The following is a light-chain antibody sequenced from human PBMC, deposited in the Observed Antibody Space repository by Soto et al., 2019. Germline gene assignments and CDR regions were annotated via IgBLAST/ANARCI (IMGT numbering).Light chain of an antibody. CDR1: GTDVGAYDY. V-gene: IGLV2-14*03. CDR3: SSYTSSSIVYV. Sequence: QSVLTQPASASGSPGQSITISYTGNGTDVGAYDYVSWYQQHPGKAPKLVIYDVNNRPSGVSSRFSGSKSGNTASLTISGLQAEDEADYYCSSYTSSSIVYVFGTGTKVTVL. J-gene: IGLJ1*01. CDR2: DVN.